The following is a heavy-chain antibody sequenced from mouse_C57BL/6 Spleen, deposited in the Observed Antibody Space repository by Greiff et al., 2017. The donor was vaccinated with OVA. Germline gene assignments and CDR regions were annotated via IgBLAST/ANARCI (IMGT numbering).Heavy chain of an antibody. CDR3: AKNRDSNYGAMDY. CDR1: GFSLTSYG. D-gene: IGHD2-5*01. CDR2: IWRGGST. J-gene: IGHJ4*01. V-gene: IGHV2-5*01. Sequence: VQLQQSGPGLVQPSQSLSITCTVSGFSLTSYGVHWVRQSPGKGLEWLGVIWRGGSTDYNAAFMSRLSITKDNSKSQVFFKMNSLQADDTAIYXCAKNRDSNYGAMDYWGQGTSVTVSS.